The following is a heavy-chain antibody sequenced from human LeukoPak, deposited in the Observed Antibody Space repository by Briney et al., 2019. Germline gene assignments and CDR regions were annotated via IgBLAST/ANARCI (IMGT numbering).Heavy chain of an antibody. Sequence: SETLSLTCTVSGGSISSYYWSWIRQPPGKGLEWIGYIYYSGSTNYNPSLKSPVTISVDTSKNQFSLKLSSVTAADTAVYYCARDVGIAAAGFDYWGQGTLVTASS. CDR1: GGSISSYY. J-gene: IGHJ4*02. CDR3: ARDVGIAAAGFDY. CDR2: IYYSGST. D-gene: IGHD6-13*01. V-gene: IGHV4-59*01.